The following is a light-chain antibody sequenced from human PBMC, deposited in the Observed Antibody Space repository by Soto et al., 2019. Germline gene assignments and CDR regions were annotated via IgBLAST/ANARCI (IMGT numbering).Light chain of an antibody. CDR1: SSDVGSYNL. J-gene: IGLJ1*01. CDR3: CSYAGSSIPYV. Sequence: QSVLTQPASVSGSPGQSITISCTGTSSDVGSYNLVSWYQQHPGKAPKLMIYEVSKRPSGVSNRFSGSKSGNTASLTISGLQAEDKADYYCCSYAGSSIPYVFGTGTKLTVL. V-gene: IGLV2-23*02. CDR2: EVS.